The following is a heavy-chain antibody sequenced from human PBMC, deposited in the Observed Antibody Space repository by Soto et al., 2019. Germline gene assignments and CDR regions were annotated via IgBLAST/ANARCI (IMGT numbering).Heavy chain of an antibody. D-gene: IGHD4-17*01. J-gene: IGHJ4*02. CDR2: IYWDDVK. CDR3: ARKGSGDYALDY. Sequence: QITLKESGPTLVKPTQTLTLTCTLSGFSLSTSGVGVGWIRQSPGKAREWLAVIYWDDVKHYSPSLERSLTITKDTSESEVVLTMTNRDPVDTATYYCARKGSGDYALDYWGQGILVTVSS. V-gene: IGHV2-5*02. CDR1: GFSLSTSGVG.